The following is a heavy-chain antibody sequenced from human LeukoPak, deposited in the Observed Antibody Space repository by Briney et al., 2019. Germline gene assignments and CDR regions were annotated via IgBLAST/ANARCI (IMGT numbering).Heavy chain of an antibody. D-gene: IGHD2-2*01. CDR2: INPNSGGT. CDR3: ARGAYCSSTSCYIYYFDY. J-gene: IGHJ4*02. V-gene: IGHV1-2*06. CDR1: GYTFTGYY. Sequence: ASVKVSCKASGYTFTGYYMHRVRQAPGQGLEWMGRINPNSGGTNYAQKFQGRVTMTRDTSISTAYMELSRLRSDDTAVYYCARGAYCSSTSCYIYYFDYWGQGTLVTVSS.